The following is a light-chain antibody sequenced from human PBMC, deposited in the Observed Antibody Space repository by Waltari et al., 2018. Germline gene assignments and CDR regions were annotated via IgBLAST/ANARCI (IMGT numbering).Light chain of an antibody. J-gene: IGKJ3*01. CDR1: QGIINY. CDR2: AAS. CDR3: QKYNSAPFT. Sequence: DIQMTQSPSSLSASVGDRVTITCRASQGIINYLALYQQKPGRVPKLLICAASTLQSGVPSRFSGSGSGTDFPLTISSLQPEDVATYYCQKYNSAPFTFVPGTKVDIK. V-gene: IGKV1-27*01.